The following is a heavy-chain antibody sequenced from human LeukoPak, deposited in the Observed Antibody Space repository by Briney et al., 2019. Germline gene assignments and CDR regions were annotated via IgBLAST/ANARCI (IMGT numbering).Heavy chain of an antibody. D-gene: IGHD3-10*01. Sequence: PSETLSLTCTVSGGSISYYWTWIRQPPGKGLEWIGYIYYSGSTNYNPSLKGRVTMSIDTSKNQFSLKLSSVTAADTAVYYCARGSHYYGSGSPNWFDPWGQGTLVTVSS. V-gene: IGHV4-59*01. CDR2: IYYSGST. J-gene: IGHJ5*02. CDR1: GGSISYY. CDR3: ARGSHYYGSGSPNWFDP.